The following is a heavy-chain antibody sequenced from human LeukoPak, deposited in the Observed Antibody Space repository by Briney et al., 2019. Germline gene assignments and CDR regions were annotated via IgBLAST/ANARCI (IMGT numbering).Heavy chain of an antibody. D-gene: IGHD6-19*01. Sequence: GGSLRLSCAASGFTFNYYNMNWVRQAPGKGLEWVAFIRYDGSNKYYADSVKGRFTISRDNSKNTLYLQMNSLRAEDTAVYYCAKDLRRQWLVFDYWGQGTLVTVSS. J-gene: IGHJ4*02. CDR1: GFTFNYYN. CDR2: IRYDGSNK. V-gene: IGHV3-30*02. CDR3: AKDLRRQWLVFDY.